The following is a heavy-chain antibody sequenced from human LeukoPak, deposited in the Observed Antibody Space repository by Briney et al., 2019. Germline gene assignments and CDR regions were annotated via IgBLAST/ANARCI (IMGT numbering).Heavy chain of an antibody. D-gene: IGHD2-15*01. CDR2: IIPIFGTA. CDR1: GGTFSSYA. Sequence: GASVKVSCKASGGTFSSYAISWVRQAPGQGLEWMGGIIPIFGTANYAQKFQGRVTITADKSTSTAYMELSSLRSEDTAVYYCARVGRDCSGGSCYDYYYYMDVWGKGTTVTVSS. V-gene: IGHV1-69*06. CDR3: ARVGRDCSGGSCYDYYYYMDV. J-gene: IGHJ6*03.